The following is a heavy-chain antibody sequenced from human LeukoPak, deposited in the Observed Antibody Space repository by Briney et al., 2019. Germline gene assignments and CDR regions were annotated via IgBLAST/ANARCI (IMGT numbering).Heavy chain of an antibody. V-gene: IGHV1-69*04. CDR2: IIPILGIA. J-gene: IGHJ5*02. Sequence: ASVKVSCKASGGTFSSYAISWVRQAPGQGLEWMGRIIPILGIANYAQKFRGRVTITADKSTSTAYMELSSLRSEDTAVYYCAREIVVVVAALNWFDPWGQGTLVTVSS. CDR3: AREIVVVVAALNWFDP. CDR1: GGTFSSYA. D-gene: IGHD2-15*01.